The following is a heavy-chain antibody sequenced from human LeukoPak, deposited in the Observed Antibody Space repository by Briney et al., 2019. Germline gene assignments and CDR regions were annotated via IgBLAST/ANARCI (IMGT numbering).Heavy chain of an antibody. CDR3: ARVNSGTYSSIYYFYYMDA. Sequence: SETLSLTCAVSSYSISNAYYWGWIRQPPGRGLEWIGSINHRGNIYYNPSLKSRVAISVDTSKNQFSLKLSSVTAADTAVYYCARVNSGTYSSIYYFYYMDAWGEGTTVTISS. D-gene: IGHD1-26*01. CDR1: SYSISNAYY. V-gene: IGHV4-38-2*01. CDR2: INHRGNI. J-gene: IGHJ6*03.